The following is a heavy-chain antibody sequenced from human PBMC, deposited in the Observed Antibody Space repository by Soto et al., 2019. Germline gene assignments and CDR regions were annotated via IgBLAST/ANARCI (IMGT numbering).Heavy chain of an antibody. CDR1: GYNFTTFW. V-gene: IGHV5-51*03. CDR2: IYPGDSET. J-gene: IGHJ4*02. CDR3: ARLGFPGAIYFDS. Sequence: GESLKISCKGSGYNFTTFWICWVRQMPGKGLEWMGIIYPGDSETKYSPDFEGQVTISADRSTNTAYLQWRSLRASDTAMYYCARLGFPGAIYFDSWGLGTLVTVSS.